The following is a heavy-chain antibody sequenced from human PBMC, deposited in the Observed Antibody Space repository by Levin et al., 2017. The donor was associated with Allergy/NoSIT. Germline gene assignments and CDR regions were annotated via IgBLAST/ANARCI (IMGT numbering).Heavy chain of an antibody. J-gene: IGHJ4*02. D-gene: IGHD6-13*01. CDR2: IDWDDVK. CDR3: ARSEYSRPLGY. Sequence: SGPTLVKPTQTLTLTCTFSGFSLRTSGMRVSWIRQPPGKALEWLARIDWDDVKFYSTSLKTRLTISKDTSKNQVVLTMTNMDPVDTATYYCARSEYSRPLGYWGQGTLVTVSS. V-gene: IGHV2-70*04. CDR1: GFSLRTSGMR.